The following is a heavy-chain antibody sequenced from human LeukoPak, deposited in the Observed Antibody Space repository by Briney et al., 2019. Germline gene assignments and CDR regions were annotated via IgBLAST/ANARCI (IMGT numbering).Heavy chain of an antibody. CDR3: ASEYYYDSSGYYYVSSYFDY. J-gene: IGHJ4*02. CDR2: ISISSSYI. D-gene: IGHD3-22*01. V-gene: IGHV3-21*01. Sequence: PGGSLRLSCAASGFTFSSYSMNWVRPAPGKGVEWVSSISISSSYIYYADSVKGRFTVSRDNAKNSLYLQMNSLRAEDTAVYYCASEYYYDSSGYYYVSSYFDYWGQGTLVTVSS. CDR1: GFTFSSYS.